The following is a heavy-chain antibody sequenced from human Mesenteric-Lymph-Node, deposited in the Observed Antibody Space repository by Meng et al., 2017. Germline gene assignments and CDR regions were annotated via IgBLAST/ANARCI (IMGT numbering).Heavy chain of an antibody. V-gene: IGHV3-7*03. CDR1: GFTFSNFW. D-gene: IGHD6-19*01. J-gene: IGHJ5*02. CDR3: AKERHSSGWPNWFDP. CDR2: IKQGGSEK. Sequence: GESLKISCAASGFTFSNFWMTWVRQAPGKGLEWVANIKQGGSEKYYVDSVNGRFTISRDNAKNSLYLQMNSLRAEDTAVYYCAKERHSSGWPNWFDPWGQGALVTVSS.